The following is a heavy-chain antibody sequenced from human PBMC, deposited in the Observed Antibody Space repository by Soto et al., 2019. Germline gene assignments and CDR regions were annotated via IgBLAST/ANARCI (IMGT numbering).Heavy chain of an antibody. CDR1: GYTFTSYG. CDR2: ISAYNGNT. CDR3: ARDGDDYSNSAGWFDP. Sequence: GASVKVSCKASGYTFTSYGISWVRQAPGQGLEWMGWISAYNGNTNYAQKLQGRVTMTTDTSTSTAYMELRSLRPDDTAVYYCARDGDDYSNSAGWFDPWGQGTLVTVSS. D-gene: IGHD4-4*01. V-gene: IGHV1-18*01. J-gene: IGHJ5*02.